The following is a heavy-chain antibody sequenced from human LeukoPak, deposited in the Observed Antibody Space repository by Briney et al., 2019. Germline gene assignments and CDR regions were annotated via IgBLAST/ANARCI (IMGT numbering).Heavy chain of an antibody. D-gene: IGHD3-9*01. CDR2: IIPILGIA. CDR1: GGTFSSYA. CDR3: ARDPEGYFDWSFFFDY. V-gene: IGHV1-69*04. Sequence: SVKVSCKASGGTFSSYAISWVRQAPGQGLEWMGRIIPILGIANYAQKFQGRVTITADKSTSTAYMELSSLRSEDTAVYYCARDPEGYFDWSFFFDYWGQGTLVTVSS. J-gene: IGHJ4*02.